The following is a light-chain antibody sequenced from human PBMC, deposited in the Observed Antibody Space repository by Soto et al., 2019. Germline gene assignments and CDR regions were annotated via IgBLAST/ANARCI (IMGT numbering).Light chain of an antibody. J-gene: IGKJ1*01. CDR1: KSLGIW. V-gene: IGKV1-5*01. Sequence: DIQMTQSPSTLSASVGDRDTITCRASKSLGIWLAWHQQKPGKAPKLLIYDASTLKSGVPSRFSGSGSGTKFTLTISSLQPDDFATYYCQEYNSYSGTFGQGTKVEVK. CDR2: DAS. CDR3: QEYNSYSGT.